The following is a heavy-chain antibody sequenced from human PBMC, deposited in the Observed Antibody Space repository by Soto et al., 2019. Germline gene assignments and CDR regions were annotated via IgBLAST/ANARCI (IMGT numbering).Heavy chain of an antibody. V-gene: IGHV4-39*01. CDR3: ACIFSGGYGYGFYYYGMDV. Sequence: SETLSLTCSVSGAAIGSSTRIWASIRQPPGKGLEWIGSIFYSGSTYYNPSLKSRVTISVDTSKNQFSLKLSSVTAADTAVYYCACIFSGGYGYGFYYYGMDVWGQGTTVT. CDR1: GAAIGSSTRI. CDR2: IFYSGST. J-gene: IGHJ6*02. D-gene: IGHD5-18*01.